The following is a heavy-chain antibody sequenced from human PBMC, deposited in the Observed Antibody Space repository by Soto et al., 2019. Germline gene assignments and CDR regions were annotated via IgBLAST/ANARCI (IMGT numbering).Heavy chain of an antibody. CDR1: GFTFNNYA. Sequence: QVQLVESGGGVVQPGRSLRLSCAASGFTFNNYAMYWVRQAPGKGLEWMAVISDDGINTYYADYVKGRFTISRDNSKNTLYLQMNSLRPEDTAVYYCARGMITFGGYWGQGTLVTVSS. J-gene: IGHJ4*02. CDR2: ISDDGINT. CDR3: ARGMITFGGY. V-gene: IGHV3-30-3*01. D-gene: IGHD3-16*01.